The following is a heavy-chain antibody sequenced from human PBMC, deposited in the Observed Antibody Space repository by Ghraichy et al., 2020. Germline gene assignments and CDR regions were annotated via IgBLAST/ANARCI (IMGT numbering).Heavy chain of an antibody. D-gene: IGHD1-7*01. CDR1: GYTFTGYY. J-gene: IGHJ4*02. Sequence: ASVKVSCKASGYTFTGYYMYWVRQAPGQGLEWMGWINPNSGGTNYAQKFQGRVTMTRDTSISTAYMELSRLRSDDTAVYFCARGSIIGTTVDYWGQGTLVTVSS. CDR3: ARGSIIGTTVDY. V-gene: IGHV1-2*02. CDR2: INPNSGGT.